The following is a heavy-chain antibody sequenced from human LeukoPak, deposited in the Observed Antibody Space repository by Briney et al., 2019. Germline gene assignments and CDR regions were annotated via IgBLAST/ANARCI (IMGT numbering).Heavy chain of an antibody. Sequence: GGSLRLSCAASGFTFSDCWMSWVRQAPGKGLEWVARIKLNSQGGPTDYAAPVNGRFDISRDDLKNTLFLEMNSLRAEDTAVYYCVAGLGISDFDYWGQGTLVTVSS. J-gene: IGHJ4*02. V-gene: IGHV3-15*01. CDR1: GFTFSDCW. CDR3: VAGLGISDFDY. CDR2: IKLNSQGGPT. D-gene: IGHD7-27*01.